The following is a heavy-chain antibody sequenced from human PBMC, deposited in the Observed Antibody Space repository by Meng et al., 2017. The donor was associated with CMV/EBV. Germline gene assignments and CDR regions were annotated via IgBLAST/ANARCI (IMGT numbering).Heavy chain of an antibody. V-gene: IGHV4-39*01. J-gene: IGHJ5*02. D-gene: IGHD3-3*01. CDR2: IYHSGNT. CDR3: ASEERDYWSGYGLGPKPNRFDT. Sequence: SETLSLTCSVPGGSIGSHTYYWGWIRQSPGKGLEWIGRIYHSGNTYYKPSLKTRVTISVDTSKIQCSLKLSSVADAEAAMYHCASEERDYWSGYGLGPKPNRFDTWGQGTMVTVSS. CDR1: GGSIGSHTYY.